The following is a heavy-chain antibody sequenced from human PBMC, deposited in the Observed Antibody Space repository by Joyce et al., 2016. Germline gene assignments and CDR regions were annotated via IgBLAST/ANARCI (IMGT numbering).Heavy chain of an antibody. CDR2: IYERGST. CDR1: GGSISSTGYY. CDR3: VRQKGSGWSPAGN. V-gene: IGHV4-39*01. J-gene: IGHJ4*02. Sequence: QLQLQESGPGLVKPSETLSLTCAVSGGSISSTGYYWGWIRQSPGKGLEGIGTIYERGSTFYNPSLKSRVTISVDTSKNQFSLDLSSVTAADTALYYCVRQKGSGWSPAGNWGQGSLVAVSS. D-gene: IGHD6-13*01.